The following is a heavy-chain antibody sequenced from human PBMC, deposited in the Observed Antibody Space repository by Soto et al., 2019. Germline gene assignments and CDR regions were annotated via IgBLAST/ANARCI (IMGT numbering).Heavy chain of an antibody. CDR3: AAGREYYYDSSGYYYYYGMDV. J-gene: IGHJ6*02. Sequence: ASVKVSCKASGYTFTSYGINWVRQAPGQGLEWMGWISAYSGNTNYAQKLQGRVTMTTDTSTSTAYMELRSLRSDDTAVYYCAAGREYYYDSSGYYYYYGMDVWGQGTTVTVSS. D-gene: IGHD3-22*01. CDR2: ISAYSGNT. CDR1: GYTFTSYG. V-gene: IGHV1-18*04.